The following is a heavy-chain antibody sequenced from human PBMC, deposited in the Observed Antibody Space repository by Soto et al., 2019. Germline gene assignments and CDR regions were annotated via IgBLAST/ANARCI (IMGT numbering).Heavy chain of an antibody. J-gene: IGHJ6*02. Sequence: QVQLVQSGAEVKKPGSSVKVTCKASGGTFSSYAISWVRQAPGQGLVWMGGIIPISGTANYAQKFQGRATITADESTSTAYMELSSLRSEDTAVYYCARSQGSSTSLEIYYYYDYGMDVWGQGTTVTVSS. CDR3: ARSQGSSTSLEIYYYYDYGMDV. CDR1: GGTFSSYA. D-gene: IGHD2-2*01. CDR2: IIPISGTA. V-gene: IGHV1-69*01.